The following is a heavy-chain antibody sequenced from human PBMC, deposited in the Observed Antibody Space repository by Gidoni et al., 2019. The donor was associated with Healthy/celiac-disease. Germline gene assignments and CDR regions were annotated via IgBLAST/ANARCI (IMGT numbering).Heavy chain of an antibody. V-gene: IGHV3-23*04. D-gene: IGHD6-6*01. Sequence: EVQLVESGGGLVQPGGSLRVSCAASGFTFSSYAMSWVRQAPWKGLAWFSAISGSGGSTYYADSVKGRFTISRDNSKNTLYLQMNSLRAEDTAVYYCAKDLLATRGYWGQGTLVTVSS. CDR3: AKDLLATRGY. CDR1: GFTFSSYA. J-gene: IGHJ4*02. CDR2: ISGSGGST.